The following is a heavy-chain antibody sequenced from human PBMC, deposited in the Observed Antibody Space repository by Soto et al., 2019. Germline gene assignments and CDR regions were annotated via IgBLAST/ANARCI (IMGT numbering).Heavy chain of an antibody. D-gene: IGHD6-19*01. CDR2: IWYDGSNE. V-gene: IGHV3-33*01. Sequence: QVQLVESGGGVVQPGRSLRLSCAAAGFTFSGYGMHWVRQAPGKGLEWVAVIWYDGSNENYADTVKGRFTISRDNSKNTLYLQINSLRDEDTAVYYCARRFSSGWYADSWGQGTLVTVSS. CDR3: ARRFSSGWYADS. CDR1: GFTFSGYG. J-gene: IGHJ4*02.